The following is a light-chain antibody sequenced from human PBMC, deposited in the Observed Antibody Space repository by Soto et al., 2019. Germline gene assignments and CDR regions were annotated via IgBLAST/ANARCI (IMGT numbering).Light chain of an antibody. CDR3: QQRNNWPIT. Sequence: EVVLTQSPATLSLSPGERATLSCRASQTVSRYLAWYQQKPGQAPRLLIYDASTRATGIPGRFSGGGTGTDFTLTITSLEPEDFAVYYCQQRNNWPITFGQGTRLEIK. J-gene: IGKJ5*01. CDR2: DAS. CDR1: QTVSRY. V-gene: IGKV3-11*01.